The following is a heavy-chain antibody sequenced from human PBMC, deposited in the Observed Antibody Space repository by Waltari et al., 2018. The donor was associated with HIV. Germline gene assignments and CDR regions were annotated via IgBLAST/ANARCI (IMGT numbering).Heavy chain of an antibody. CDR2: ISSISSYI. V-gene: IGHV3-21*01. Sequence: EVQLVESGGGLVKPGGSLRLSCAASGFTFSTYRMNWVRQAPGKGLEWVSSISSISSYIYYADSVKGRFTISRDNAKNSLYLQMNSLRAEDTAVYYCARDSGWRLYWYFDLWGRGTLVTVSS. CDR1: GFTFSTYR. J-gene: IGHJ2*01. D-gene: IGHD6-19*01. CDR3: ARDSGWRLYWYFDL.